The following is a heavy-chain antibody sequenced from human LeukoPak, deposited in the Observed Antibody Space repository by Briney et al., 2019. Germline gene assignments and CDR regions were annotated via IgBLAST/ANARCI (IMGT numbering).Heavy chain of an antibody. J-gene: IGHJ6*02. Sequence: GGSLGLSCAASGFNFNTYTIHWVRQAPGKGLEWVAVISYDGNNRFYADFVKGRFTISRDNSKHTLYLQMNSLRAEDTAAYYCARDVGWPRGNGMDVWGQGTTVTVSS. V-gene: IGHV3-30-3*01. CDR2: ISYDGNNR. CDR3: ARDVGWPRGNGMDV. CDR1: GFNFNTYT. D-gene: IGHD3-10*01.